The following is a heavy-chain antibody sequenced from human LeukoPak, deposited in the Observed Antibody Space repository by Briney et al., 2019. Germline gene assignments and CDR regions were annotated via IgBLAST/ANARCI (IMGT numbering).Heavy chain of an antibody. J-gene: IGHJ6*03. V-gene: IGHV1-18*01. D-gene: IGHD2-15*01. CDR3: ARGDIRLGYSYMDV. Sequence: ASVTVSCKASGYTFTSYGISWVRQDPGQGLEWMGWISAYNGNTNYAQKLQGRVTMTTDTSTSTAYMELRSLRSDDTAVYYCARGDIRLGYSYMDVWGKGSTVTVSS. CDR1: GYTFTSYG. CDR2: ISAYNGNT.